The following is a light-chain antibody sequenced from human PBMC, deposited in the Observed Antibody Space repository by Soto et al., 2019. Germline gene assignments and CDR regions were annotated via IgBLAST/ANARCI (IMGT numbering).Light chain of an antibody. Sequence: IQMTLYPSTLSASVGDRVTITCRASQSISSCLAWYQQKPGKAPKLLIYDASSLESGVPSRFSGSGSGTEFTLTISSLQPDDFATYYCQLSNSYSWRFGDGTKVDIK. CDR3: QLSNSYSWR. V-gene: IGKV1-5*01. J-gene: IGKJ1*01. CDR1: QSISSC. CDR2: DAS.